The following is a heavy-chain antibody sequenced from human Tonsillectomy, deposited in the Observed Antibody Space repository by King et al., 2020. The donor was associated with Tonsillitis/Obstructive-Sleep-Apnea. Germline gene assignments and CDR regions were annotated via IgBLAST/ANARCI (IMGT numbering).Heavy chain of an antibody. CDR2: IYYSGST. V-gene: IGHV4-61*01. Sequence: VQLVESGPGLVKPSETLSLTCTVSGGSVSSGSYYWRWIRQPPGKGLEWIGYIYYSGSTNYNPSLKSRVTISVDTSKNQFSLKLSSVTAADTAVYYCARAPGIVATIFWFDPWGQGTLVTVSS. CDR3: ARAPGIVATIFWFDP. J-gene: IGHJ5*02. CDR1: GGSVSSGSYY. D-gene: IGHD5-12*01.